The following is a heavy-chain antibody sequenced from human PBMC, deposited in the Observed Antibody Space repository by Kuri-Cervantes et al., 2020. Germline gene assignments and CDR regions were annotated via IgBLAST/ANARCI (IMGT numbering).Heavy chain of an antibody. J-gene: IGHJ6*02. CDR3: ARATGYSTLLYYGMDV. V-gene: IGHV1-58*01. Sequence: SVKVSCKASGFTFTSSAVQWVRQARGQRLEWIGWIVVGSGNTNYAQKFQERVTITRDMPTSTAYMELSSLRSEDTAVYYCARATGYSTLLYYGMDVWGQGTTVTVSS. CDR2: IVVGSGNT. D-gene: IGHD6-13*01. CDR1: GFTFTSSA.